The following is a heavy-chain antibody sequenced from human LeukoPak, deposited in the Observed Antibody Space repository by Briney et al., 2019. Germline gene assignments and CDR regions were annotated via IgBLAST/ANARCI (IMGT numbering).Heavy chain of an antibody. Sequence: GGSLRLSCTASGFTFGDYAMSWFRQAPGKGLEWVGFIRSKAYGGTTEYAASVKGRFTISRDDSKSIAYLQMNSLKTEDTAVYYCTSFTSYSSGWYPPPDYWGQGTLVTVSS. CDR1: GFTFGDYA. D-gene: IGHD6-19*01. CDR3: TSFTSYSSGWYPPPDY. V-gene: IGHV3-49*03. CDR2: IRSKAYGGTT. J-gene: IGHJ4*02.